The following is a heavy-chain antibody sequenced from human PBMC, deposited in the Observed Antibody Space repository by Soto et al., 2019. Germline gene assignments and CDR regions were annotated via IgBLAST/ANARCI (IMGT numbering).Heavy chain of an antibody. Sequence: PSETLSLTCTVSGGAISGYYWTWIRQPAGKGLEWIGRIYSSGTTKYNPSLQSRLNMSLDTSKNQFSLRLTSVTAADTAVYYCATGLIVGAPDYWGQGTLVTVSS. CDR1: GGAISGYY. CDR3: ATGLIVGAPDY. D-gene: IGHD1-26*01. J-gene: IGHJ4*02. V-gene: IGHV4-4*07. CDR2: IYSSGTT.